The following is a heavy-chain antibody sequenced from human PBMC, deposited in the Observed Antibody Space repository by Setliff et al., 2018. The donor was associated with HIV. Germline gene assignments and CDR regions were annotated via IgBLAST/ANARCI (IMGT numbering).Heavy chain of an antibody. V-gene: IGHV1-18*01. D-gene: IGHD3-9*01. J-gene: IGHJ6*03. CDR3: ARDHYDILTGYYRDYYYMDV. CDR1: GYTFTSYG. CDR2: ISAYSGNA. Sequence: ASVKVSCKASGYTFTSYGISWVRQAPGQGLEWMGWISAYSGNANYAQKFQGRVTMTTDTSTSTAYMELRSLRSDDTAVYYCARDHYDILTGYYRDYYYMDVWGKGTTVTVSS.